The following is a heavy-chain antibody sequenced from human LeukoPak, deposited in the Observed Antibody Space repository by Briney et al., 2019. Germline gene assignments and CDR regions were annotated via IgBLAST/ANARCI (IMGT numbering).Heavy chain of an antibody. D-gene: IGHD6-13*01. Sequence: GGSLRLSCAASGFTFSSYWTHWVRQAPGKGLVWVSRINSDGSSTNYADSVKGRFTISRDNAKNTLYLQMNSLRAEDTAVYYCARAGTYSSSCQGYWGQGALVTVSS. V-gene: IGHV3-74*01. CDR1: GFTFSSYW. CDR2: INSDGSST. J-gene: IGHJ4*02. CDR3: ARAGTYSSSCQGY.